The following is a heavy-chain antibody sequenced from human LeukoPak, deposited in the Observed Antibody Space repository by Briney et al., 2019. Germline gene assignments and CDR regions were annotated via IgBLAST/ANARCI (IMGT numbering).Heavy chain of an antibody. CDR2: ISVSGGST. J-gene: IGHJ4*02. CDR3: AKGYSGFYYASFDF. V-gene: IGHV3-23*01. Sequence: GGSLRLSCAASGSTFSSYVMSWVRQAPGKGLEWVSGISVSGGSTYYADSVKGRFTISRDNSKKTLYLQMNTLRAEDTAVYYCAKGYSGFYYASFDFWGQGTLVTVSS. D-gene: IGHD1-26*01. CDR1: GSTFSSYV.